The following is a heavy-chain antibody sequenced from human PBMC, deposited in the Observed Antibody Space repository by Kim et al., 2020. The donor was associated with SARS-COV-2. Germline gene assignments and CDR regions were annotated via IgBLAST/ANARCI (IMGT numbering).Heavy chain of an antibody. CDR3: ATFNRGSGAVFSI. CDR1: GGSISSYY. D-gene: IGHD6-19*01. V-gene: IGHV4-59*08. CDR2: IYYSGIT. J-gene: IGHJ3*02. Sequence: SETLSLTCTVSGGSISSYYWSWIRQPPGKGLEWIGYIYYSGITNYNPSLKSRVTISVDTSKKQFSLKLSSVTAADTAVYFCATFNRGSGAVFSIWGQGTLVTVSS.